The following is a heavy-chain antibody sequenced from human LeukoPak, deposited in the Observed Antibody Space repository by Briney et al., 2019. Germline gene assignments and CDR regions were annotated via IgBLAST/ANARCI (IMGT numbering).Heavy chain of an antibody. J-gene: IGHJ5*02. CDR2: INHSGST. D-gene: IGHD3-10*01. Sequence: PSEALSLTCAVYGVSFSGYYWSWIRQPPGKGLEWIGEINHSGSTNYNPSLKSRVTISVDTSKNQFSLKLSSVTAADTAVYYCARGFRGVIIRRNWFDPWGQGTLVTVSS. CDR3: ARGFRGVIIRRNWFDP. V-gene: IGHV4-34*01. CDR1: GVSFSGYY.